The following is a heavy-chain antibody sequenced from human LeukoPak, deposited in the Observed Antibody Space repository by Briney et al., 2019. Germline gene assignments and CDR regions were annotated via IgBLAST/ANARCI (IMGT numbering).Heavy chain of an antibody. CDR2: IYTSGST. Sequence: SETLSLTCTVSGGSISSGSYYWSWIRQPAGKGLEWIGRIYTSGSTNYNPSLKSRVTISVDTSKNQFSLKLSSVTAADTAVYYCARLGVVTPGWYFDLWGRGTLVTVSS. CDR1: GGSISSGSYY. D-gene: IGHD4-23*01. CDR3: ARLGVVTPGWYFDL. J-gene: IGHJ2*01. V-gene: IGHV4-61*02.